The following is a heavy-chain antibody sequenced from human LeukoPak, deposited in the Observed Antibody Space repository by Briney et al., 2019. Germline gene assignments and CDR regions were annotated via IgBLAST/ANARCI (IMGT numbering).Heavy chain of an antibody. CDR1: GYHLTNYW. CDR2: IYPGDTDT. V-gene: IGHV5-51*01. J-gene: IGHJ4*02. D-gene: IGHD5-18*01. CDR3: ARHVGYSPTPDY. Sequence: GESLKISCKGSGYHLTNYWIGWVRRMPGKGLEWMGIIYPGDTDTRYSPSFQGQVTISADKSISTAYLQWSSLKASDTAMYYCARHVGYSPTPDYWGQGTLVTVSS.